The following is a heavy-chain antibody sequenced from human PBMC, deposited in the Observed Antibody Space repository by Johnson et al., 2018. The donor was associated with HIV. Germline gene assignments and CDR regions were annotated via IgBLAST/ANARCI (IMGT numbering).Heavy chain of an antibody. V-gene: IGHV3-30*03. D-gene: IGHD3-10*01. CDR1: GFTFSSYW. Sequence: QVQLVESGGGLVQPGGSLRLSCAASGFTFSSYWMSWVRQAPGKGLEWVAVISYDGSNKYYADSVKGRFTISRDNSKKTLYLQMNSLRAEDTAVYYCARSMRGAFDVWGQGTMVTVSS. CDR3: ARSMRGAFDV. CDR2: ISYDGSNK. J-gene: IGHJ3*01.